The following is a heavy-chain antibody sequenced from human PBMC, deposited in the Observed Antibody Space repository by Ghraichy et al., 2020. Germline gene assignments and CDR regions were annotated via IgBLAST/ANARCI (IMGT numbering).Heavy chain of an antibody. D-gene: IGHD5-12*01. Sequence: SGPTLVKPTETLTLTCTVSGFSLSNARMGVSWIRQPPGKALEWLAHIFSNDEKSYSTSLKSRLTISKDTSKSQVVLTMTNMDPVDTATYYCARLRGYSGYDDAFDIWGQGKMVTVSS. CDR1: GFSLSNARMG. V-gene: IGHV2-26*01. CDR2: IFSNDEK. CDR3: ARLRGYSGYDDAFDI. J-gene: IGHJ3*02.